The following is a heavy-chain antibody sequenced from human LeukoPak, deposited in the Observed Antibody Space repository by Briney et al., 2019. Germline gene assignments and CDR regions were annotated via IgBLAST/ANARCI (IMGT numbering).Heavy chain of an antibody. D-gene: IGHD3-3*01. CDR3: ARGVPEYYDFWSGYFYYFDY. J-gene: IGHJ4*02. CDR2: IYYSGST. V-gene: IGHV4-59*01. Sequence: SQTLSLTCTVSGGSISSYYWSWIRQPPGKGLEWIGYIYYSGSTNYNPSLKSRVTISVDTSKNQFSLKLTSVTAADTAVYYCARGVPEYYDFWSGYFYYFDYWGQGTLVTVSS. CDR1: GGSISSYY.